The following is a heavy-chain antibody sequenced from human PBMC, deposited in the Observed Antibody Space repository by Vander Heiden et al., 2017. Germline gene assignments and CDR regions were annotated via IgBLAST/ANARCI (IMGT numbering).Heavy chain of an antibody. J-gene: IGHJ3*02. CDR2: ISSSSSTI. Sequence: EVQLVESGGGLVQPGGSLSLSCAASGFTFSSYSMNWVRQAPGKGLEWVSYISSSSSTIYYADSVKGRFTISRDNAKNSLYLQMNSLRDEDTAVYYCARVSEQWLVRPGAFDIWGQGTMVTVSS. D-gene: IGHD6-19*01. CDR1: GFTFSSYS. CDR3: ARVSEQWLVRPGAFDI. V-gene: IGHV3-48*02.